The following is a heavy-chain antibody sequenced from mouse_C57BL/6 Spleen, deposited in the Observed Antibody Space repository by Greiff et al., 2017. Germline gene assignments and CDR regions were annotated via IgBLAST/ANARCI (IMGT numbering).Heavy chain of an antibody. CDR2: INPSSGYT. CDR1: GYTFTSYT. V-gene: IGHV1-4*01. D-gene: IGHD1-1*01. CDR3: ANYYGSSYFDY. J-gene: IGHJ2*01. Sequence: VKLVESGAELARPGASVKMSCKASGYTFTSYTMHWVKQRPGQGLEWIGYINPSSGYTKYNQKFKDKATLTADKSSSTAYMQLSSLTSEDSAVYYCANYYGSSYFDYWGQGTTLTVSS.